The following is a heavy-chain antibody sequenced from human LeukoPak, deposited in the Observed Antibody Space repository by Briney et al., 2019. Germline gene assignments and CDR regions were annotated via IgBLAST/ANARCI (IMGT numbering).Heavy chain of an antibody. V-gene: IGHV4-39*01. CDR2: IYYSGST. CDR1: GGSISSSSYY. D-gene: IGHD6-6*01. Sequence: KPSETLSLTCTVSGGSISSSSYYWGWIRQSPGKGLEWIGSIYYSGSTYYNPSLKSRVTTSVDTSKNQFSLKLSSVTAADTAVYYCARNSSSGGGYFDYWGQGTLVTVSS. CDR3: ARNSSSGGGYFDY. J-gene: IGHJ4*02.